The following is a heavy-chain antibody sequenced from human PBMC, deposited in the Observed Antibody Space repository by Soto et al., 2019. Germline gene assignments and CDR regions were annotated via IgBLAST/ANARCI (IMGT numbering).Heavy chain of an antibody. Sequence: QITLKESGPALVKPTQTLPLTCTFSGFSLDTRGVGVGWFRQPPGKALEWLALIYWDDDKRYSPSLKSRLTITNDTSNNQVVLTMTNMVPVDTATYYCALRRLMIWFGEKSNWFDPWGLGTLVTVSS. CDR1: GFSLDTRGVG. CDR3: ALRRLMIWFGEKSNWFDP. V-gene: IGHV2-5*02. J-gene: IGHJ5*02. D-gene: IGHD3-10*01. CDR2: IYWDDDK.